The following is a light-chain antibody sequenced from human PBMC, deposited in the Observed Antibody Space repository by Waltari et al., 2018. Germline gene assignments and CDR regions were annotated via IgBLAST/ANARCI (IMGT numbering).Light chain of an antibody. CDR2: SNN. V-gene: IGLV1-44*01. CDR3: AAWDGSLKGVI. Sequence: QSVLTQPPSASGTPGQRVTISCSGRSSNIGSNSVNWSQQLPGTAPKLLIYSNNQRPSGVPDRFSGSKSGSSASLAISGLQSEDEADYYCAAWDGSLKGVIFGGGTKLTVL. CDR1: SSNIGSNS. J-gene: IGLJ2*01.